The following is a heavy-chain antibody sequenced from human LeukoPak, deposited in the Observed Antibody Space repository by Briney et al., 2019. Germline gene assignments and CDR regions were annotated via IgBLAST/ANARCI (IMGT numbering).Heavy chain of an antibody. V-gene: IGHV3-7*01. CDR2: IKQDGSEK. CDR1: GFIFSSYW. D-gene: IGHD3-10*01. Sequence: GGSLRLSCAASGFIFSSYWMSWVRQAPGKGLEWVANIKQDGSEKYYVDSVKGRFTISRDNAKNSLYLQMNSLRAEDTAVYYCARGLVRGVLGGQGTLVTVSS. CDR3: ARGLVRGVL. J-gene: IGHJ4*02.